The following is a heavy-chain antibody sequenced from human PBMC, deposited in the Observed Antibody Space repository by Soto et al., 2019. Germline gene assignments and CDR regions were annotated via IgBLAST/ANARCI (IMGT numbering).Heavy chain of an antibody. CDR1: GFPFSSYS. CDR2: ISSSSSYI. J-gene: IGHJ6*03. D-gene: IGHD4-4*01. CDR3: ARLSYSNYNYYYYYMDV. Sequence: GGSLRLSCASSGFPFSSYSMNWVRQAPGKGLEWVSSISSSSSYIYYADSVKGRFTISRDNAKNSLYLQMNSLRAEDTAVYYCARLSYSNYNYYYYYMDVWGKGTTVTVSS. V-gene: IGHV3-21*01.